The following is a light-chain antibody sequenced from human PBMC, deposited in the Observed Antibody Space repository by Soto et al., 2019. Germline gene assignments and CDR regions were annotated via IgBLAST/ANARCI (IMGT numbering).Light chain of an antibody. J-gene: IGKJ1*01. CDR1: QSVSSK. CDR2: GAS. V-gene: IGKV3-15*01. CDR3: QHYNDWPPTWT. Sequence: EIVMTQSPATLSVSPGERATLSCRASQSVSSKLAWYQQKPGQTPRVLIYGASTRATGIPARFSGSGSGTEFTLTISSLQSEDSAVYHCQHYNDWPPTWTFSQGTKVEIK.